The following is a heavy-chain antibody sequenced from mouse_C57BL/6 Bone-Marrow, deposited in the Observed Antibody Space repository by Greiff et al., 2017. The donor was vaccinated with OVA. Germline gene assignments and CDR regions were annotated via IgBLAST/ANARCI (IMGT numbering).Heavy chain of an antibody. CDR3: ALLCYDCDAWFAD. CDR2: IDPANGNT. J-gene: IGHJ3*01. Sequence: VQLKESVAELVRPGASVKLSCTASGFNIKNTYMHWVKQRPDQGLEWIGRIDPANGNTKYAPKFQGQATITADTSSNTAYLQLSSLTSEDTAIYYCALLCYDCDAWFADWGKGTLVTVSA. D-gene: IGHD2-4*01. V-gene: IGHV14-3*01. CDR1: GFNIKNTY.